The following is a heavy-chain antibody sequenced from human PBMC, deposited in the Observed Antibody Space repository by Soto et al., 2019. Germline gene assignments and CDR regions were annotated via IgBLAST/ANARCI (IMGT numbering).Heavy chain of an antibody. J-gene: IGHJ4*02. Sequence: ASVKVSCKASGYTFTSYDINWVRQATGQGLEWMGWMNPNSGNTGYAQKFQGRVTMTRNTSISTAYMELSSLRSEDTAVYYCARGPTYYYDSCGYYDYWGQGTLVTVSS. CDR1: GYTFTSYD. D-gene: IGHD3-22*01. CDR3: ARGPTYYYDSCGYYDY. V-gene: IGHV1-8*01. CDR2: MNPNSGNT.